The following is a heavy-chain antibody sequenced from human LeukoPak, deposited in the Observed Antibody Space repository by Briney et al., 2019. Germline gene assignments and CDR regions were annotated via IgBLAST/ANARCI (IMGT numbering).Heavy chain of an antibody. D-gene: IGHD6-19*01. CDR3: ARQAIAVAGFDAFDI. CDR2: IYYSGST. J-gene: IGHJ3*02. V-gene: IGHV4-59*08. CDR1: GGSISSYY. Sequence: PSETLSLTCTVSGGSISSYYWSWIRQPPGKGLEWIGYIYYSGSTNYNPSLKSRVTISVDTSKNQFSLKLSSVTAADTAVYYCARQAIAVAGFDAFDIWGQGTMVTVSS.